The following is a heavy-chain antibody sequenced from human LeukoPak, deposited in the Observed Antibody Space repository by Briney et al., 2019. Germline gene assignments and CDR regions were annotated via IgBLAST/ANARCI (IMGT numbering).Heavy chain of an antibody. Sequence: ADTLSLPCTVLGHSISHYYWSGLGQPPGKGRDWMGYIYFSGSINYHPSRKLRITISVDTSKNQFSLKLSSVTAADTAVYYCARGRLEAMWALLPYEAFDIWGQGTMVTVST. V-gene: IGHV4-59*07. J-gene: IGHJ3*02. CDR2: IYFSGSI. D-gene: IGHD1-26*01. CDR3: ARGRLEAMWALLPYEAFDI. CDR1: GHSISHYY.